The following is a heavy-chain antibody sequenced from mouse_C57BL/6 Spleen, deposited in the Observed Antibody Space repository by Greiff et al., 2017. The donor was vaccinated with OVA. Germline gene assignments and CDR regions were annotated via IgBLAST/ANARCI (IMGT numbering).Heavy chain of an antibody. V-gene: IGHV1-4*01. CDR3: ASSYYAMDY. CDR2: INPSSGYT. Sequence: QVQLKQSGAELARPGASVKMSCKASGYTFTSYTMYWVKQRPGQGLEWIGYINPSSGYTKYNQKFKDKATLTADKSSSTAYMQLSSLTSEDSAVYYCASSYYAMDYWGQGTSVTVSS. J-gene: IGHJ4*01. CDR1: GYTFTSYT.